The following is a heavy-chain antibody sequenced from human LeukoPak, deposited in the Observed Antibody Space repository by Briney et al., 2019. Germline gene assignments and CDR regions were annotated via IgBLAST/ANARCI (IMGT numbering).Heavy chain of an antibody. CDR1: GGSIGSYY. J-gene: IGHJ4*02. D-gene: IGHD3-10*01. CDR2: IYYSGST. V-gene: IGHV4-31*03. Sequence: SETLSLTCTVSGGSIGSYYWSWIRQHPGKGLEWIGYIYYSGSTYYNPSLKSRVTISVDTSKNQFSLKLSSVTAADTAVYYCARDRGETTFFDYWGQGTLVTVSS. CDR3: ARDRGETTFFDY.